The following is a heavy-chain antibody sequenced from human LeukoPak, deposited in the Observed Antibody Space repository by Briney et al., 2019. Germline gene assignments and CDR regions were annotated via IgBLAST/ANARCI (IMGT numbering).Heavy chain of an antibody. D-gene: IGHD6-6*01. CDR3: ATSSSKYFQH. J-gene: IGHJ1*01. V-gene: IGHV3-7*03. CDR2: IRLDGSDK. CDR1: GFTFSSYW. Sequence: GGSLRLSCAASGFTFSSYWMSWVRQAPGNGLEWVVNIRLDGSDKYYVDSVKGRFTISRDNAKNSLYLQMNSLRAEDTAVYYCATSSSKYFQHWGQGTLVTVSS.